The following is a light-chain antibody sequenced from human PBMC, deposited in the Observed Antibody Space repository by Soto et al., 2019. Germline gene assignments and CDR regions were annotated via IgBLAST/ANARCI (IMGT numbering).Light chain of an antibody. CDR3: QQYENLPTWT. Sequence: DIQMTQSASSLSASVGDRVTITCKGSHDIDKYLNWYQQKPGKAPKVLIYDASNLETGVPSRFSGSGSGTHFTFTIGSLQPEDIAAYYCQQYENLPTWTFGQGTKVDIK. V-gene: IGKV1-33*01. CDR2: DAS. CDR1: HDIDKY. J-gene: IGKJ1*01.